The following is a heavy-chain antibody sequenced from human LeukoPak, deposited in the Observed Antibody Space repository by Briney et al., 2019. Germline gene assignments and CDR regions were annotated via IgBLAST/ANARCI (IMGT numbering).Heavy chain of an antibody. V-gene: IGHV1-8*03. CDR3: ARALRAKDFDP. Sequence: ASVKASCKASGYTFTSYDINWVRQATGQGLEWMGRMNPNSGNTGYAQKFQGRVTITRNTSISTAYMELSSLRSEDTAVYYCARALRAKDFDPWGQGTLVTVSS. D-gene: IGHD4-17*01. J-gene: IGHJ5*02. CDR2: MNPNSGNT. CDR1: GYTFTSYD.